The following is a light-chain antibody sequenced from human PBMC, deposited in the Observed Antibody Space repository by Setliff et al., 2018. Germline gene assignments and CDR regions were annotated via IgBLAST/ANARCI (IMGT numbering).Light chain of an antibody. V-gene: IGLV2-8*01. CDR1: SSDVGGYNY. Sequence: QSALTQPPSASGPPGQSVTISCTGTSSDVGGYNYVSWYQQQPGKAPKPMVYEVNKRPSGVPDRFSGSKSGNTASLTVSGLQAEDEADYYCSSYAGSNIWGYVFGTGTKVTVL. J-gene: IGLJ1*01. CDR2: EVN. CDR3: SSYAGSNIWGYV.